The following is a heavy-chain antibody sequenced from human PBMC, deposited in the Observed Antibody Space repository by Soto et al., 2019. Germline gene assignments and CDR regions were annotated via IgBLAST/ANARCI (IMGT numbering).Heavy chain of an antibody. Sequence: EVQLVESGGGLVQPGGSLRLSCAASGFTFSSYEMNWVRQAPGKGLEWVSYISSSGSTIYYADSVKGRFTISRDNAKNSLYLQMNSLRAEDTAGYYCARYIAVAEVDYYYGMDVWGQGTTVTVSS. CDR1: GFTFSSYE. D-gene: IGHD6-19*01. CDR2: ISSSGSTI. V-gene: IGHV3-48*03. J-gene: IGHJ6*02. CDR3: ARYIAVAEVDYYYGMDV.